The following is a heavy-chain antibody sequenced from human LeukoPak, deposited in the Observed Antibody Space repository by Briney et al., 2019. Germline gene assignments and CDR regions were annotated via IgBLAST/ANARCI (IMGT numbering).Heavy chain of an antibody. D-gene: IGHD1-26*01. Sequence: PRGSLRLSCAASEFTVSSNYMSWVRQAPGKGLEWVSVIYSGDTTYYADSVKGRFTISRDNSKNTLYLQMSSLRAEDTAVYYCARGGSWNDFDYWGQGTLVTVSS. CDR1: EFTVSSNY. J-gene: IGHJ4*02. V-gene: IGHV3-53*01. CDR2: IYSGDTT. CDR3: ARGGSWNDFDY.